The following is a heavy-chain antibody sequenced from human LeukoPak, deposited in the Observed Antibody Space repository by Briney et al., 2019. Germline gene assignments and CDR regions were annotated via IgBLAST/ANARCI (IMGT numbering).Heavy chain of an antibody. V-gene: IGHV3-7*01. CDR2: IKQDESEK. CDR1: GFTFSSYW. J-gene: IGHJ6*02. CDR3: AREVGPWAYCGGDCYSNYYGMDV. Sequence: GGSLRLSCAASGFTFSSYWMSWVRQAPGKGLEWVANIKQDESEKYYVDSVKGRFTISRDNAKNSLYLQMNSLRAEDTAVYYCAREVGPWAYCGGDCYSNYYGMDVWGQGTTVTVSS. D-gene: IGHD2-21*02.